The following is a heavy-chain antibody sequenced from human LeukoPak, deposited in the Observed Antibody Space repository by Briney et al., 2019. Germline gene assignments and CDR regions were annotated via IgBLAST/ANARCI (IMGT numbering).Heavy chain of an antibody. Sequence: GESLKISCKGPGYSFTSYWIGWVRQMPGKGLEWVGIIYPGDSDTRYSPSFQGQVTISADKSISTAYLQWSSLKASDTAMYYCARADVVVAATLDYWGQGTLVTVSS. V-gene: IGHV5-51*01. D-gene: IGHD2-15*01. J-gene: IGHJ4*02. CDR2: IYPGDSDT. CDR3: ARADVVVAATLDY. CDR1: GYSFTSYW.